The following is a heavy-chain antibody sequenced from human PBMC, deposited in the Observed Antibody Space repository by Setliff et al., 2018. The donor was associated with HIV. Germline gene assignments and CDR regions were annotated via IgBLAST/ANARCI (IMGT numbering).Heavy chain of an antibody. CDR2: ISSSSSYT. D-gene: IGHD1-26*01. J-gene: IGHJ4*02. CDR1: GFTFSSYS. Sequence: PGGSLRLSCAASGFTFSSYSMNWVRQAPGKGLEWVSYISSSSSYTHYADSVKGRFTISRDNVKNSLYLQMNSLRAEDTAVYYCARNRYSGCPTDYWGQGTLVTVSS. V-gene: IGHV3-21*01. CDR3: ARNRYSGCPTDY.